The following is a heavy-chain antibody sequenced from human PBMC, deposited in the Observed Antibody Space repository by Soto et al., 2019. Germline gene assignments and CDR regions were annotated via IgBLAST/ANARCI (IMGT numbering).Heavy chain of an antibody. J-gene: IGHJ4*02. Sequence: PSETLSLTCTVSGGSISSYYWSWIRQPPGKGLEWIGYIYYSGSTNYNPSLKSRVTISVDTSKNQFSLKLSSVTAADTVVYYCARAHFHYYDSTYYFDYWGQGTLVTVSS. CDR2: IYYSGST. D-gene: IGHD3-22*01. CDR1: GGSISSYY. V-gene: IGHV4-59*01. CDR3: ARAHFHYYDSTYYFDY.